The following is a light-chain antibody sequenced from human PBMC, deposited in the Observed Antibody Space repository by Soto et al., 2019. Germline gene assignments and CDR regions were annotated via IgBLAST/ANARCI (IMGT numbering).Light chain of an antibody. V-gene: IGKV1-39*01. Sequence: DIQMTQSPSSVSASVGDRVTITCRASQSISNYLNWYQQKPGNAPKLLIHAASSLQSGVPSRFSGSGSGTDFTLTISSLQPEDFATYYCQQSYSNPITFGQGARLEIK. CDR3: QQSYSNPIT. J-gene: IGKJ5*01. CDR2: AAS. CDR1: QSISNY.